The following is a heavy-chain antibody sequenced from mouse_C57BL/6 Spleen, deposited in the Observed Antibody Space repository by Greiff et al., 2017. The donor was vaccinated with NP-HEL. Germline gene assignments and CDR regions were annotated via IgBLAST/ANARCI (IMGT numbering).Heavy chain of an antibody. CDR2: IHPNSGST. CDR1: GYTFTSYW. Sequence: QVHVKQPGAELVKPGASVKLSCKASGYTFTSYWMHWVKQRPGQGLEWIGMIHPNSGSTNYNEKFKSKATLTVDKSSSTAYMQLSSLTSEDSAVYYCARGGYDGFYFDYWGQGTTLTVSS. CDR3: ARGGYDGFYFDY. D-gene: IGHD2-14*01. V-gene: IGHV1-64*01. J-gene: IGHJ2*01.